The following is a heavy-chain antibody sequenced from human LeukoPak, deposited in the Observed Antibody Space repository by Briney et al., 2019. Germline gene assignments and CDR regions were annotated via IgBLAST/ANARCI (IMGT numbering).Heavy chain of an antibody. Sequence: GGSLRLSCAASGFIFISHGMHWVRQAPGKGLEWVAGISYDGHNRFYADSVKGRFTISRDFSKNTLDLQMDSLRAEDTAVYYCAKIDRDYYYEISGSWVLDYWGLGTLVTVSS. D-gene: IGHD3-22*01. J-gene: IGHJ4*02. CDR2: ISYDGHNR. V-gene: IGHV3-30*18. CDR3: AKIDRDYYYEISGSWVLDY. CDR1: GFIFISHG.